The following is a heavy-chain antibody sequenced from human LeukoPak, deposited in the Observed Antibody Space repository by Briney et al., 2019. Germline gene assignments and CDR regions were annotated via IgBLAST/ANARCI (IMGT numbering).Heavy chain of an antibody. D-gene: IGHD3-22*01. Sequence: PGGSLRLSCAACGFTVSSNYMSWVRQAPGKGLEWVSVIYSGGSTYYADSVKGRFTISRDNSKNTLYLQMNSLRAEDTAVYYCARERYYYDSSGYYEGSNYFDYWGQGTLVTVSS. J-gene: IGHJ4*02. CDR1: GFTVSSNY. V-gene: IGHV3-53*01. CDR3: ARERYYYDSSGYYEGSNYFDY. CDR2: IYSGGST.